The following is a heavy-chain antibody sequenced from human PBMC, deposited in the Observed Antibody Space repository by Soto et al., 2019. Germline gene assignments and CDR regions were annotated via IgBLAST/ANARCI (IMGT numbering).Heavy chain of an antibody. J-gene: IGHJ4*02. CDR3: ARVGMASGNGYGSVSYDI. D-gene: IGHD3-10*01. CDR1: GFTFSSYD. V-gene: IGHV3-21*02. Sequence: EVQLVESGGGLVKPGGSLRLSCAASGFTFSSYDMNWVRQAPGKGLEWVSSITSSSTYMNYADSVKGRFTTSRDNAGNSLYLQMNSLRAEDSAVYYCARVGMASGNGYGSVSYDIWGQGTLITVSS. CDR2: ITSSSTYM.